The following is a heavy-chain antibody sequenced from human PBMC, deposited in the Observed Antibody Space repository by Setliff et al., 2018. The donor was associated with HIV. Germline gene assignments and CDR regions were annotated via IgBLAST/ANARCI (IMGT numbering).Heavy chain of an antibody. J-gene: IGHJ3*01. CDR2: IYHSGST. Sequence: KSSETLSLTCAVSGYSISSGYYWGWIRQPPGKGLEWIGSIYHSGSTYYNPSLKSRVTISVDTSKNQFSLKLSSVTAADTAVYYCARAPPGIQNDAFDVWGQGTMVTVSS. CDR3: ARAPPGIQNDAFDV. V-gene: IGHV4-38-2*01. CDR1: GYSISSGYY.